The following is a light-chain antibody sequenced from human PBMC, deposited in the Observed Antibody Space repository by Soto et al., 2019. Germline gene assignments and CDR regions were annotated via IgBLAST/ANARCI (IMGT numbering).Light chain of an antibody. Sequence: DIQMTQSPSTLSASVGDRVTITCRASQSIGSWLAWYQQKPGKAPKVLIYDASSLESGVPSRFSGSGSGTEFTLTITTLQPDDFATYYCHQYNNYWTFGQGTKVEIK. J-gene: IGKJ1*01. CDR2: DAS. V-gene: IGKV1-5*01. CDR1: QSIGSW. CDR3: HQYNNYWT.